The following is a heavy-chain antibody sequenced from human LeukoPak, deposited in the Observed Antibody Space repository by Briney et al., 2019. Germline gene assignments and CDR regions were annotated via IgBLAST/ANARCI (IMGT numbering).Heavy chain of an antibody. CDR3: ARDGYNFLYFDY. D-gene: IGHD5-24*01. V-gene: IGHV4-59*01. CDR1: GGSISNYY. Sequence: PAETLSLTCTVSGGSISNYYWSWIRQPPGKGLEWIGYIYYSGSANYNPSLTSRVTISVDTSKNQCSLKLSSVTAAYTAVYYCARDGYNFLYFDYWGQGALVTVSS. J-gene: IGHJ4*02. CDR2: IYYSGSA.